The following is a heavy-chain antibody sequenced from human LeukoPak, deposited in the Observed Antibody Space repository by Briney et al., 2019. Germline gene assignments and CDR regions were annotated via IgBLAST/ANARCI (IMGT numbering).Heavy chain of an antibody. CDR1: GFTFTSYS. V-gene: IGHV3-23*01. CDR2: ISGGGGST. D-gene: IGHD5-18*01. Sequence: GGSLRLSCAASGFTFTSYSMNWVRQAPGKGLEWVSTISGGGGSTYYADSVKGRFTISRDNSKNTLYLQMNSLRAEDTAVYYCAKVLQPHYYYYYGMDVWGQGTTVTVSS. J-gene: IGHJ6*02. CDR3: AKVLQPHYYYYYGMDV.